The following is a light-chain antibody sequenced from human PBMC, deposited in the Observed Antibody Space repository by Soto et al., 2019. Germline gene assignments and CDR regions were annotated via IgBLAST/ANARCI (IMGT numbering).Light chain of an antibody. J-gene: IGKJ2*01. CDR3: QQSYSFPFT. Sequence: DIQMTQSPSSLFTSVGDRVTVTCRASQSIDIYLNWYQQKPGKAPKLLIYTASSLQSGVPSRFSGGGSGTDFTLTISSLQPEDFATYFCQQSYSFPFTFGQGTKVDIK. V-gene: IGKV1-39*01. CDR2: TAS. CDR1: QSIDIY.